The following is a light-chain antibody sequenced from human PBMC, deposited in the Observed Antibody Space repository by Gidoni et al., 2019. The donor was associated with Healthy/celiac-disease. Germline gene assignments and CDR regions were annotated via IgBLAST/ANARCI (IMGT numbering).Light chain of an antibody. CDR3: QQYYSYPPD. Sequence: AIRMTQSPSSFSASTGDRVTITCRASQGISSYLAWYQQKPGKAPKLLIDAASTLQSGVPSRFSGSGSGTDFTLTISCLQSEDFATYYCQQYYSYPPDFGGGTKVEIK. V-gene: IGKV1-8*01. CDR2: AAS. CDR1: QGISSY. J-gene: IGKJ4*01.